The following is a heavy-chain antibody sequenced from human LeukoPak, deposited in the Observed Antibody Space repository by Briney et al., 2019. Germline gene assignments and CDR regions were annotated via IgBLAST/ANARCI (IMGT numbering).Heavy chain of an antibody. CDR2: INAGNGNT. CDR3: ARVRRRDYYDLGEYFQH. V-gene: IGHV1-3*01. D-gene: IGHD3-22*01. Sequence: ASVKVSCKASGYTFTSYAMHWVRQAPGQRLEWMGWINAGNGNTKYSQEFQGRVTITRDTSASTAYMELSSLRSEDTAVYYCARVRRRDYYDLGEYFQHWGQGTLVTVSS. CDR1: GYTFTSYA. J-gene: IGHJ1*01.